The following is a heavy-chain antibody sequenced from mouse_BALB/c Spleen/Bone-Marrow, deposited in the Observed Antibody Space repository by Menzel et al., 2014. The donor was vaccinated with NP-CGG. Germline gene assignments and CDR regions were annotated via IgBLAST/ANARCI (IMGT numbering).Heavy chain of an antibody. CDR2: INFSGST. V-gene: IGHV3-8*02. J-gene: IGHJ4*01. Sequence: VQLQQSGPSLVKPSQTLSLTCSVTGDSITSGYWNWIRKFPANKLEYMGYINFSGSTCYNPSLESRISITRDTSKNQYYLHLNSVTTEDTATYYCASGGPTMITYYAMDYWGQGTSVTVSS. CDR1: GDSITSGY. D-gene: IGHD2-4*01. CDR3: ASGGPTMITYYAMDY.